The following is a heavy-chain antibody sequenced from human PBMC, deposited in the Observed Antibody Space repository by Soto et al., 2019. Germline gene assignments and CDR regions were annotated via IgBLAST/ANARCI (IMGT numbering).Heavy chain of an antibody. J-gene: IGHJ5*02. CDR1: GCTFTSYA. V-gene: IGHV1-3*01. D-gene: IGHD2-15*01. Sequence: ASVKVSCKASGCTFTSYAMHWVRQAPGQRLEWMGWINAGNGSTKYSQKFQGRVTITRDTSASTAYMELSSLRSEDTAVYYCARVGDCSGGSCYRFGNWFDPWGQGTLVTVSS. CDR2: INAGNGST. CDR3: ARVGDCSGGSCYRFGNWFDP.